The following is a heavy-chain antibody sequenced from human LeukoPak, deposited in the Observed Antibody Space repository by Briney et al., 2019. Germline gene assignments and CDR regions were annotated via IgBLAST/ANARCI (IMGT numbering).Heavy chain of an antibody. Sequence: GGSLRLSCSASGFTLSRYGMHWVRQAPGKGLEYVSAIVSNGDSTYYADSVKGRFTISRDNAKNTLYLQMSSQRPDDTAVYYCVNPGWYYDSSGYSYYYGMDVWGQGTTVTVSS. V-gene: IGHV3-64D*09. J-gene: IGHJ6*02. CDR1: GFTLSRYG. CDR3: VNPGWYYDSSGYSYYYGMDV. CDR2: IVSNGDST. D-gene: IGHD3-22*01.